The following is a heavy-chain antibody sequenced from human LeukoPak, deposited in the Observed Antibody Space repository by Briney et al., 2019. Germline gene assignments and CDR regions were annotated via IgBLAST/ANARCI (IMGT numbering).Heavy chain of an antibody. Sequence: SETLSLTCAVYGGSFSGYYWSWIRQPPGKGLGWIGEINHSGSTSYNPSLKSRVTISVDTSKNQFSLKLSSVTAADTAVYYCARTTDELYPVRSGYWYWGQGTLVTVSS. V-gene: IGHV4-34*01. CDR1: GGSFSGYY. CDR2: INHSGST. CDR3: ARTTDELYPVRSGYWY. J-gene: IGHJ4*02. D-gene: IGHD3-3*01.